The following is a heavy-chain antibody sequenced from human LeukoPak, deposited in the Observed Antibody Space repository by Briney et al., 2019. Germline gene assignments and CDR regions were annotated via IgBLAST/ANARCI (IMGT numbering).Heavy chain of an antibody. CDR1: GYTFTGYY. CDR3: ARVRVGATGGSYGMDV. Sequence: ASVKVSCKASGYTFTGYYMHWVRQAPGQGLEWMGWINPNSGGTNYAQKLQGRVTMTTDTSTSTAYMELRSLRSDDTAVYYCARVRVGATGGSYGMDVWGQGTTVTVSS. V-gene: IGHV1-2*02. J-gene: IGHJ6*02. D-gene: IGHD1-26*01. CDR2: INPNSGGT.